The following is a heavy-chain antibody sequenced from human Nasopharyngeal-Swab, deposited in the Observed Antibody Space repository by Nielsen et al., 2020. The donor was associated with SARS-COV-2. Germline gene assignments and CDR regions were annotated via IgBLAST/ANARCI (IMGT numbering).Heavy chain of an antibody. CDR3: ARGVETIHH. CDR1: GFSFSEYY. CDR2: ISSSGSIT. V-gene: IGHV3-11*04. D-gene: IGHD5-24*01. J-gene: IGHJ1*01. Sequence: GESLKISCAASGFSFSEYYMSWIRQAPGKGLEWISDISSSGSITHYADSMKGRFTISRDNAKKSLYLQMSSLRAEDTAVYYCARGVETIHHWGQGSLVTVPS.